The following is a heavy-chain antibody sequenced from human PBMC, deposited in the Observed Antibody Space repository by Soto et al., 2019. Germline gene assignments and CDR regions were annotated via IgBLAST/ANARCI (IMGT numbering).Heavy chain of an antibody. Sequence: GGSLRLSCAASGFTFSSYAMSWVRQAPGKGLEWVSAISGSGGSTYYADSVKGRFTISRDNSKNTLYLQMNSLRAEDTAVYYCAKDRSATYYYDSSGYGPGAFDIWGQGTMVTVSS. CDR1: GFTFSSYA. D-gene: IGHD3-22*01. CDR3: AKDRSATYYYDSSGYGPGAFDI. CDR2: ISGSGGST. J-gene: IGHJ3*02. V-gene: IGHV3-23*01.